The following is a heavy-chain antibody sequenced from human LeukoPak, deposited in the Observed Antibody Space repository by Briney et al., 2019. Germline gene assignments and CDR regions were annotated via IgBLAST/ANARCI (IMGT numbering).Heavy chain of an antibody. Sequence: AISGSGGSTYYADSVKGRFTISRDNSKNTLYLQMNSLRAEDTAVYYFANSYGDYVSDYWGQGTLVTVSS. D-gene: IGHD4-17*01. V-gene: IGHV3-23*01. CDR3: ANSYGDYVSDY. CDR2: ISGSGGST. J-gene: IGHJ4*02.